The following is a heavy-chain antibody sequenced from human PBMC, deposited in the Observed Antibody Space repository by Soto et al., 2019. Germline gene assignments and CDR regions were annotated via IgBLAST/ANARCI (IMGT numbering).Heavy chain of an antibody. V-gene: IGHV1-69*02. CDR1: GGTFSSYT. CDR2: IIPILGIA. J-gene: IGHJ4*02. Sequence: SVKVSCKASGGTFSSYTISWVRQAPGQGLEWMGRIIPILGIANYAQKFQGRVTITADKSTSTAYMELSSLRSEDTAVYYCARAPNDSSGLSGYWGRGTLVTVSS. D-gene: IGHD3-22*01. CDR3: ARAPNDSSGLSGY.